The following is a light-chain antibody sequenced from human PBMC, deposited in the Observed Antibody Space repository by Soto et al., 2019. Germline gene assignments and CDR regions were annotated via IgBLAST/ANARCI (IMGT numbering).Light chain of an antibody. CDR1: QDIRKY. CDR2: DAS. J-gene: IGKJ4*01. CDR3: QQYDNVVPLT. Sequence: DVQMTQSPSSLSASVGDRVIITCQASQDIRKYLNWYLQKPGKAPKLLIYDASNLETGVPSRFSGSGSGTDFTFSISSLQPEDIATYYCQQYDNVVPLTFGGGTKVEI. V-gene: IGKV1-33*01.